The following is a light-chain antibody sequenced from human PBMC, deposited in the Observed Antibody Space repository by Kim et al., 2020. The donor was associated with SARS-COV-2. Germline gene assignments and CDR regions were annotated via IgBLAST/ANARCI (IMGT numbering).Light chain of an antibody. J-gene: IGKJ5*01. CDR1: HSVTTY. CDR3: QQYGNFPIT. Sequence: EIVLTQSPGTLSLSPGERGTLSCRASHSVTTYLAWYQQKPGQAPRLLIYDASSKATTIPDRFSGSGSGTDFTLTISRLEPEDFAVYFCQQYGNFPITFGQGTRLEIK. CDR2: DAS. V-gene: IGKV3-20*01.